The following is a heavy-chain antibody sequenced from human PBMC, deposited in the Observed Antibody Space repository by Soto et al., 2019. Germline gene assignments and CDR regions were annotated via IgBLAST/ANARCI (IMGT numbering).Heavy chain of an antibody. CDR2: IYHSGST. J-gene: IGHJ3*02. CDR1: GGSICRGGYS. D-gene: IGHD3-10*01. CDR3: TRAGLRGYYDGSGVDGRDFGT. Sequence: SETLSLTCAVSGGSICRGGYSWSWIRQPPGKGLERIGSIYHSGSTYYNPSLKSRVTISVDRSKNQFSLKLSSVTAAGTPGYYRTRAGLRGYYDGSGVDGRDFGTWDRGTMVTVSS. V-gene: IGHV4-30-2*01.